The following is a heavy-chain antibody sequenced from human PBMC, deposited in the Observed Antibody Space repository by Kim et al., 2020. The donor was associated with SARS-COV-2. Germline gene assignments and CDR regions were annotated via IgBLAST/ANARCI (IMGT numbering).Heavy chain of an antibody. CDR1: GFTFSSYA. J-gene: IGHJ4*01. CDR2: FSGSGDST. D-gene: IGHD3-10*01. Sequence: GGSLRLSCAASGFTFSSYAMSWVRQAPGKGLEWVPSFSGSGDSTYYADSVKGRFTISRDNSKKRLYRQIKTPRPEATAVYYGAKDRTYYSGSYFFDYWG. CDR3: AKDRTYYSGSYFFDY. V-gene: IGHV3-23*01.